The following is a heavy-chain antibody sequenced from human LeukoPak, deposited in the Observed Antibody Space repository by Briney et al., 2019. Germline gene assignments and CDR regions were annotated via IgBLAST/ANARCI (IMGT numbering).Heavy chain of an antibody. CDR1: GFTFSSYW. V-gene: IGHV3-7*01. J-gene: IGHJ4*02. CDR2: IKQDGSEK. CDR3: ARERRRLLWFGGSYYFDY. D-gene: IGHD3-10*01. Sequence: GGSLRLSCAASGFTFSSYWMSWVRQAPGKGLEWVANIKQDGSEKYYVDSVKGRYTISRDNAKNSLYLQMNSLRAEDTAVYYCARERRRLLWFGGSYYFDYWGQGTLVTVSS.